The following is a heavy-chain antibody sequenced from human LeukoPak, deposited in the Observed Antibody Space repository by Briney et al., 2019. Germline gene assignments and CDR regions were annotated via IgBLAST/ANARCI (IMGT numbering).Heavy chain of an antibody. V-gene: IGHV3-48*04. Sequence: GGSLRLSCAASGFTFSSYSMNWVRQAPGKGLEWVSYISSSNSAIYYADSVKGRFTISRDNAKNSLYLQVNSLRAEDTAVYYCASPGLPWGQGTLVTVSS. D-gene: IGHD3/OR15-3a*01. J-gene: IGHJ5*02. CDR1: GFTFSSYS. CDR2: ISSSNSAI. CDR3: ASPGLP.